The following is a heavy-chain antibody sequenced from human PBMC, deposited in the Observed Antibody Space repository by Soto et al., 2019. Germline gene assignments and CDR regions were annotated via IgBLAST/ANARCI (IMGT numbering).Heavy chain of an antibody. CDR3: ARVLGIQLWSPGMDV. V-gene: IGHV1-69*13. CDR1: GGTFSSYA. J-gene: IGHJ6*02. Sequence: SVKVSCKAPGGTFSSYAISWVRQAPGQGLEWMGGIIPIFGTANYAQKFQGRVTITADESTSTAYMELSSLRSEDTAVYYFARVLGIQLWSPGMDVWGQGTTVTVSS. CDR2: IIPIFGTA. D-gene: IGHD5-18*01.